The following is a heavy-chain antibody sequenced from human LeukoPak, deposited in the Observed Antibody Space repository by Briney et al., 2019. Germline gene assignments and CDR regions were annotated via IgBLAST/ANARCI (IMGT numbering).Heavy chain of an antibody. CDR1: GGSIGSDY. CDR2: IYYTGGT. D-gene: IGHD6-19*01. V-gene: IGHV4-59*08. J-gene: IGHJ4*02. CDR3: AKYGNSGWVIDN. Sequence: SETLSLTCTASGGSIGSDYWTWIRQPPGKGLEYIGYIYYTGGTNYNPSLKSRVTISVDTSKNQFSLKLNSVTAADTAVYFCAKYGNSGWVIDNWGQGTLVTVSS.